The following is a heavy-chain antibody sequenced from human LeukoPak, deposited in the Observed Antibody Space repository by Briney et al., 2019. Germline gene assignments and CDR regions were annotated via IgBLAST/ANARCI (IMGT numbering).Heavy chain of an antibody. Sequence: PGGSLRLSCAASEFTFSNYAMPWVRQAPGKGLEWVAFISYDGKDKYYADSVRGRFTISRDNSNNTLYLQMDSLRAEDTAVYFCARDGVLMNRKFYFDSWGQGTLVTVFS. D-gene: IGHD3-10*01. CDR2: ISYDGKDK. J-gene: IGHJ4*02. V-gene: IGHV3-30*04. CDR3: ARDGVLMNRKFYFDS. CDR1: EFTFSNYA.